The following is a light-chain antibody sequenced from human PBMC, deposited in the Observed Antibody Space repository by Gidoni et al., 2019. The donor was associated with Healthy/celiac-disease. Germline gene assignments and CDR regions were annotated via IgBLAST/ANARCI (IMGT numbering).Light chain of an antibody. CDR3: QAWDSSTVV. J-gene: IGLJ2*01. V-gene: IGLV3-1*01. CDR1: KLGDKY. Sequence: SYELTQPPSVSVSPGQTASLTFSGDKLGDKYACWYQQRPGQSPVLLIYQDNKRPSGIPERFSGSNSGNTATLTISGTQAMDEADCYCQAWDSSTVVFAGGTKLTVL. CDR2: QDN.